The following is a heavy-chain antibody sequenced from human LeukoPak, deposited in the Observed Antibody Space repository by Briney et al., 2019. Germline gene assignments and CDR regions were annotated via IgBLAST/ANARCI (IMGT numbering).Heavy chain of an antibody. V-gene: IGHV1-8*01. CDR2: MNPNSGNT. CDR1: GYTFTSYD. D-gene: IGHD3-9*01. J-gene: IGHJ5*02. CDR3: ARTYYDILTGYTNWFDP. Sequence: ASVKVSCKASGYTFTSYDINWVRQATGQGLEWMGWMNPNSGNTGYAQKFQGRVTMTRNTSISTAYMELSSLRSEDTAVYYCARTYYDILTGYTNWFDPWGQGTLVTVSS.